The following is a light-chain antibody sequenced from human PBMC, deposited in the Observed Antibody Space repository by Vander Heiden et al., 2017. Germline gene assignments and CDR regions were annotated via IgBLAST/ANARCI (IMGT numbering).Light chain of an antibody. CDR3: ATWENSVNGVV. Sequence: QSVLTEQPSASRTPVQRVTISCSGRSSNIGSNTVTWCQPRPGTAPNRLIYSNNQRPSGGPDRFSVSKPDTSAALASSGLQSEVEAGYYCATWENSVNGVVFGGGTKLTVL. V-gene: IGLV1-44*01. CDR2: SNN. J-gene: IGLJ3*02. CDR1: SSNIGSNT.